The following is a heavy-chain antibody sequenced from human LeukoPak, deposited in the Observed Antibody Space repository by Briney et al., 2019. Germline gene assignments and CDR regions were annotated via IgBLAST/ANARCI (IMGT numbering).Heavy chain of an antibody. CDR2: IYYSGST. D-gene: IGHD6-13*01. J-gene: IGHJ4*02. CDR1: GGSISSYY. V-gene: IGHV4-59*01. Sequence: PSETLSLTCTVSGGSISSYYWSWIRQPPGKELEWIGYIYYSGSTNYNPSLKSRVTISVDTSKNQFSLKLSSVTAADTAVYYCARATAAGISSYFDYWGQGTLVTVSS. CDR3: ARATAAGISSYFDY.